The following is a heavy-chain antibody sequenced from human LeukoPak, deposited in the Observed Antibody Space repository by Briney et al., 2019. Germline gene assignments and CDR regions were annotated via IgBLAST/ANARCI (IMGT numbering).Heavy chain of an antibody. D-gene: IGHD2-2*03. Sequence: ASVKVSCKASGYTFTSYGISWVRQAPGQGLEWMGWISAYNGNTNYAQKLQGRVTMATDTSTSTAYIELRSLRSDDTAVYYCAKLDIVVVPAAPGRYYYGMDVWGQGTTVTVSS. J-gene: IGHJ6*02. CDR2: ISAYNGNT. CDR3: AKLDIVVVPAAPGRYYYGMDV. V-gene: IGHV1-18*01. CDR1: GYTFTSYG.